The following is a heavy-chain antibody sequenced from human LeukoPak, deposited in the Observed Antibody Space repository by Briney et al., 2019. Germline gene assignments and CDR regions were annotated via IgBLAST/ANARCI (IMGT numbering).Heavy chain of an antibody. CDR3: AKPRGTYDYMDV. CDR1: GFTFSSSA. V-gene: IGHV3-23*01. CDR2: ISGSGGST. Sequence: GGSLRLSCAASGFTFSSSAMTWVRQAPGKGLEWVSAISGSGGSTYYADSVKGRFTISRDNSKNTLYLQMNSLRAEDTAVYFCAKPRGTYDYMDVWGKGTTVTVSS. J-gene: IGHJ6*03.